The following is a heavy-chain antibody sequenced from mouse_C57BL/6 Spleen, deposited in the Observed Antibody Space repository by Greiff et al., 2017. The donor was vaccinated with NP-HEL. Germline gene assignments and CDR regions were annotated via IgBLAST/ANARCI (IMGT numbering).Heavy chain of an antibody. J-gene: IGHJ1*03. CDR1: GYSITSGYD. Sequence: DVKLQESGPGMVKPSQSLSLTCTVTGYSITSGYDWHWIRHFPGNKLEWMGYISYSGSTNYNPSLKSRISITHDTSKNHFFLKLNSVTTEDTATYYCARDAPYYGSSYPYFDVWGTGTTVTVSS. V-gene: IGHV3-1*01. CDR2: ISYSGST. D-gene: IGHD1-1*01. CDR3: ARDAPYYGSSYPYFDV.